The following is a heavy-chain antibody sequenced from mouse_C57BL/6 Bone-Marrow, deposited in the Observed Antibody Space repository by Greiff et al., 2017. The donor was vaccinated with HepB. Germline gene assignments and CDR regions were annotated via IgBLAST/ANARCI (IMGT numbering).Heavy chain of an antibody. CDR2: ISDGGSYT. D-gene: IGHD1-1*01. Sequence: EVQGVESGGGLVKPGGSLKLSCAASGFTFGSYAMSWVRQTPEKRLEWVATISDGGSYTYYPDNVKGRFTISRDNAKNNLYLQMSHLKSEDTAMYYCARGDITTVVDYAMDYWGQGTSVTVSS. CDR3: ARGDITTVVDYAMDY. J-gene: IGHJ4*01. CDR1: GFTFGSYA. V-gene: IGHV5-4*01.